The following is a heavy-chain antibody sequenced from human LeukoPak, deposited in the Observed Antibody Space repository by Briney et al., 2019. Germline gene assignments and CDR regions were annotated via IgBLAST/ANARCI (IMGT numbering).Heavy chain of an antibody. Sequence: GGSLRLSCASSGFTFSRYWMSWVRQAPGKGLEWVANIKQDGSEKYYVDSVKDRFTISRDNANNSLYLQMNSLRAGDTAVYYCARGHWLDSFDYWGQGTLVTVSS. D-gene: IGHD6-19*01. CDR2: IKQDGSEK. CDR1: GFTFSRYW. J-gene: IGHJ4*02. V-gene: IGHV3-7*01. CDR3: ARGHWLDSFDY.